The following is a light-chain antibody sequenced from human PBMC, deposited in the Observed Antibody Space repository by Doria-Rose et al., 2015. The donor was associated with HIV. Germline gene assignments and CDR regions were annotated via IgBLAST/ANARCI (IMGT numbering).Light chain of an antibody. CDR3: QHFDKYFSWT. CDR2: KAS. CDR1: QSISNW. J-gene: IGKJ1*01. V-gene: IGKV1-5*03. Sequence: DIRLTQSPSTLSASVGDSVTITCRASQSISNWLAWYQQKPGQAPKLLIYKASTVQSGVPSRFRGSGSGTEFTLTINSLQPDDFATYYCQHFDKYFSWTFGHGTKVDIK.